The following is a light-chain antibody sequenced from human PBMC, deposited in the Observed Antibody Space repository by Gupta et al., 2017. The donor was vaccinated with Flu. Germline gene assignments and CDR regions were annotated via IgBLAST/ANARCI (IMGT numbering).Light chain of an antibody. CDR2: AAS. CDR3: QQSYRFPLT. CDR1: QRISSD. J-gene: IGKJ4*01. V-gene: IGKV1-39*01. Sequence: QMTPSPSSLSASVGDRVTITCRASQRISSDLNWYQQKPGKAPKLLIYAASSLQSGVPSRFSGSGSGTDFTLTISSLQPEDFATYYCQQSYRFPLTFGEGTKVEIK.